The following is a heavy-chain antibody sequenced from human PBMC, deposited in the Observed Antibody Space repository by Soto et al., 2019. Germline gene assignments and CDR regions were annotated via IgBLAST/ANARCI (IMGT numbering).Heavy chain of an antibody. CDR1: GYTFTSYG. D-gene: IGHD2-15*01. CDR2: ISAYNGNT. V-gene: IGHV1-18*04. Sequence: GXSVKVSCKASGYTFTSYGISWVRQAPGQGLEWMGWISAYNGNTNDAQKLQGRVTMTTDTSTSTAYMELRSLRSDDTAVYYCARWRSACSCGSCYFNWFDHWGQGTLVTVSS. J-gene: IGHJ5*02. CDR3: ARWRSACSCGSCYFNWFDH.